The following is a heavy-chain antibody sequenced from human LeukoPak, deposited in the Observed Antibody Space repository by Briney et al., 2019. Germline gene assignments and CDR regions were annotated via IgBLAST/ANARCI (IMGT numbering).Heavy chain of an antibody. D-gene: IGHD2-15*01. CDR1: GFTFSSYA. V-gene: IGHV3-23*01. CDR3: AKDFIVVVVAATNNWFDP. J-gene: IGHJ5*02. Sequence: PGGSLRLSCAASGFTFSSYAMSWVRQAPGKGLEWVSAISGSGGSTYHADSVKGRFTISRDNSKNTLYLQMNSLRAEDTAVYYCAKDFIVVVVAATNNWFDPWGQGTLVTVSS. CDR2: ISGSGGST.